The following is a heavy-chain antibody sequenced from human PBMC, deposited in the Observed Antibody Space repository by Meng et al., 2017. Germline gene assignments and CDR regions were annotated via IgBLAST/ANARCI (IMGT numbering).Heavy chain of an antibody. J-gene: IGHJ4*02. CDR1: GYTFTSYY. D-gene: IGHD3-22*01. CDR3: ARDWYDSSGYYLV. Sequence: QVKLVVSGAEVKKPGASVKIYCKASGYTFTSYYIHWVRQAPGQGLEWMGIINPSGGSTSYAQKFQGRVTMTRDTSTSTVYMELSSLRSEDTAVYYCARDWYDSSGYYLVWGQGTLVTVSS. CDR2: INPSGGST. V-gene: IGHV1-46*01.